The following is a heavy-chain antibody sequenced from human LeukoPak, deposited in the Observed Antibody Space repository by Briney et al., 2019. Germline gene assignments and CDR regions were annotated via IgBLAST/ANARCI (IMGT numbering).Heavy chain of an antibody. J-gene: IGHJ4*02. CDR1: GFTFSNYA. V-gene: IGHV3-23*01. CDR2: ISGNGGTT. D-gene: IGHD6-19*01. Sequence: GGSLRLSCAASGFTFSNYAMSWVRQAPGKGLEWVSIISGNGGTTYYADTVRGQFTISRDNSKNTLYLQMNSLRAEDTALYYCATYLKANSGWPFDSWGQGTLVTVSS. CDR3: ATYLKANSGWPFDS.